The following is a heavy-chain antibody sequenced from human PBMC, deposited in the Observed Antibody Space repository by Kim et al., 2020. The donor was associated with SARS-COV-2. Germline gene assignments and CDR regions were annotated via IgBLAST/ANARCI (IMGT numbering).Heavy chain of an antibody. D-gene: IGHD2-21*02. CDR1: GFTFSSYA. V-gene: IGHV3-23*01. CDR3: AQGGIRGDRIFDS. Sequence: GGSLRLSCAASGFTFSSYAMSWVRQAPGKGLEWVSSISGSGVTTYYADSVKGRFTISRDNSKNTLYLQMNSLRVEDTAVYYCAQGGIRGDRIFDSWGQGTLVTVSS. J-gene: IGHJ4*02. CDR2: ISGSGVTT.